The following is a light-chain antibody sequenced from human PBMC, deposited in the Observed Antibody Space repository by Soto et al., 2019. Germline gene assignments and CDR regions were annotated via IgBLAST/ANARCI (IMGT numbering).Light chain of an antibody. J-gene: IGLJ1*01. Sequence: QSSLTNHASLSGSPGQSITISCTGSSRDVGAYNFVSWYQHHPGKAPKLILYEVTTHPSGVSSRFSGSKSGNTASLTISGLQADDEANYYCSSYTSSNTPYVFGTGTKVTVL. CDR2: EVT. V-gene: IGLV2-14*01. CDR3: SSYTSSNTPYV. CDR1: SRDVGAYNF.